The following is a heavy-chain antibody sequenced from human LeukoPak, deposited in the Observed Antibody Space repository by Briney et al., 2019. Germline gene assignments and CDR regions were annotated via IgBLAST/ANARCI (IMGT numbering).Heavy chain of an antibody. D-gene: IGHD6-13*01. J-gene: IGHJ4*02. Sequence: PSETLSLTCAVYGGSFSGYYWSWIRQPPGKGLEWIGEINHSGSTNYNPSLKSRVTISVDTSKNQFSLKLSSVTAADTAVYYCARRPYGYSASSDYWGQGTLVTVSS. V-gene: IGHV4-34*01. CDR3: ARRPYGYSASSDY. CDR1: GGSFSGYY. CDR2: INHSGST.